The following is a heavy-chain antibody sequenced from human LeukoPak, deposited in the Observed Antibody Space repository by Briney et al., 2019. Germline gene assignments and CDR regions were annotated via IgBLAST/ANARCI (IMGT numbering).Heavy chain of an antibody. Sequence: GASVKVSCKASGYTFTSYDIIWVRQATGQGLEWMGWMNPNSGNTGYAQKFQGRVTMTRDTSISTAYMELSSLRSEDTAVYYCARVSQGTAGQDFDYWGQGTLVTVSS. D-gene: IGHD1-14*01. J-gene: IGHJ4*02. CDR1: GYTFTSYD. V-gene: IGHV1-8*01. CDR2: MNPNSGNT. CDR3: ARVSQGTAGQDFDY.